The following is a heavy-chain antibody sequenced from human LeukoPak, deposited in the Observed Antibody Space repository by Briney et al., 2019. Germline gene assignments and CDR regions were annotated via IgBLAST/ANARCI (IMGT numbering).Heavy chain of an antibody. Sequence: GGSLRLSCAASGFTFSSYSMNWVRQAPGKGLEWVSYISSSSSTIYYADSVKGRFTISRDNAKNTLHLQMNSLRAEDTAVYYCANLDDAFGIWGQGTMVTVSS. CDR2: ISSSSSTI. CDR3: ANLDDAFGI. J-gene: IGHJ3*02. CDR1: GFTFSSYS. V-gene: IGHV3-48*01.